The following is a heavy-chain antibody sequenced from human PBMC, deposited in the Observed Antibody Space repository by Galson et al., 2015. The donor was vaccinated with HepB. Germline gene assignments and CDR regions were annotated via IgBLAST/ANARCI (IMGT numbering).Heavy chain of an antibody. D-gene: IGHD3-10*01. J-gene: IGHJ4*02. V-gene: IGHV1-2*06. CDR2: INPKSRGT. CDR3: VRASSHYPAGDS. Sequence: SVKVSCKGSGYTFTDYYLHWVRQAPGQGFEWMGRINPKSRGTNFAQKFQGRVTMTRDITIRTAYMELSRLKSDDTALYFCVRASSHYPAGDSWGQGTLVTVSS. CDR1: GYTFTDYY.